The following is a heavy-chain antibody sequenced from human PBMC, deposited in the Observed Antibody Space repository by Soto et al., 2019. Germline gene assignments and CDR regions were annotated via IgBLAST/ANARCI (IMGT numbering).Heavy chain of an antibody. CDR1: GYTFTGYY. V-gene: IGHV1-69*13. D-gene: IGHD6-6*01. CDR2: IIPIFGTA. J-gene: IGHJ5*02. CDR3: ARSTSTAAYWFDP. Sequence: ASVKVSCKASGYTFTGYYMHWVRQAPGQGLEWMGGIIPIFGTANYAQKFQGRVTITADESTSTAYMELSSLRSEDTAVYYCARSTSTAAYWFDPWGQGTLVTVSS.